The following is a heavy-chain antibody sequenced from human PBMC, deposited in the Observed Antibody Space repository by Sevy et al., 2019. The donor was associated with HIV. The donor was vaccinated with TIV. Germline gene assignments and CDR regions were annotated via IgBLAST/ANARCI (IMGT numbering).Heavy chain of an antibody. Sequence: GGSLRLSCAASGFAFRGSAIHWVRQASGKGLEWIGRIRSKGYSFATDYVPSVKGRFTISRDDSKTTAYLQMSSLKLDDTAVYYCAGQVGDTVMAIFDYLGQGTLVTVSS. CDR2: IRSKGYSFAT. D-gene: IGHD1-26*01. CDR3: AGQVGDTVMAIFDY. J-gene: IGHJ4*02. V-gene: IGHV3-73*01. CDR1: GFAFRGSA.